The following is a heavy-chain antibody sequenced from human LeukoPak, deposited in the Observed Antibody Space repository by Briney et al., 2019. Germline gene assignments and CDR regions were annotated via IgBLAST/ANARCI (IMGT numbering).Heavy chain of an antibody. CDR3: AKRGPAGAGKSPDYFDY. Sequence: GGSLRLSCAASALTFSSYVMSWVRQAPGKGLEWVSAIIGSGDRTYYADSVKGRFTISRDNSKNTVYLQMNSLRVEDTAVYYCAKRGPAGAGKSPDYFDYWGQGTLVTVSS. CDR2: IIGSGDRT. D-gene: IGHD6-19*01. V-gene: IGHV3-23*01. J-gene: IGHJ4*02. CDR1: ALTFSSYV.